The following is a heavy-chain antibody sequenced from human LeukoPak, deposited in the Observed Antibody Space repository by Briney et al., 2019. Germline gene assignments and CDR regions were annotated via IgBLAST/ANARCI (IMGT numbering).Heavy chain of an antibody. J-gene: IGHJ6*02. V-gene: IGHV4-39*01. CDR2: IYYSGST. Sequence: SETLSLTCTVSGGSISSSSYCWGWIRQPPGKGLEWIGSIYYSGSTYYNPSLRSRVTISVDTSKNQFSLKLSSVTAADTAVYYCARHDTERYGMDVWGQGTTVTVSS. CDR1: GGSISSSSYC. CDR3: ARHDTERYGMDV.